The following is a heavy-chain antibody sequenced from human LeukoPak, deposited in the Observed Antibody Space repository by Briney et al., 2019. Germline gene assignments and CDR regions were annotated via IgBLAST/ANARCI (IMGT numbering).Heavy chain of an antibody. Sequence: GGSLRLSCAASGFTFSSYAMSWVRQAPGKGLEWVSAISGSSSTIYYADSVKGRFTISRDNAKNSLYLQMNSLRAEDTAVYYCARPKHSGSYLIFGYWGQGTLVTVSS. D-gene: IGHD1-26*01. CDR1: GFTFSSYA. CDR3: ARPKHSGSYLIFGY. CDR2: ISGSSSTI. J-gene: IGHJ4*02. V-gene: IGHV3-48*01.